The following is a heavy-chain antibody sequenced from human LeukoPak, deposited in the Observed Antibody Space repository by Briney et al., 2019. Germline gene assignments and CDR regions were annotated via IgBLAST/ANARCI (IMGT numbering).Heavy chain of an antibody. J-gene: IGHJ4*02. V-gene: IGHV3-15*07. Sequence: GGSLRLSCAASGFIFSNAWMNWVRQAPGKGLEWVGRIKSKTDGGTTDYAAPVKGRFTISRDDSKNTLYLQMNSLKTEDTAVYYCTTDGDPHIVVVTAPDNYFDYWGRGTLVTVSS. CDR2: IKSKTDGGTT. CDR3: TTDGDPHIVVVTAPDNYFDY. CDR1: GFIFSNAW. D-gene: IGHD2-21*02.